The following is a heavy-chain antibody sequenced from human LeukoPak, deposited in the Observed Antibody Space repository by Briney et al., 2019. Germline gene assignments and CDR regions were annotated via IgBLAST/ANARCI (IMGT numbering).Heavy chain of an antibody. CDR3: AREHARGGVNY. J-gene: IGHJ4*02. Sequence: SETLSLTCAVYGGSFSGYYWSWIRQPPGKGLEWIGEINHSGSTNYNPSLKSRVTISVDTSKNQFSLKLSSVTAADTAVYYCAREHARGGVNYWGQGTLVTVSS. CDR2: INHSGST. V-gene: IGHV4-34*01. D-gene: IGHD3-16*01. CDR1: GGSFSGYY.